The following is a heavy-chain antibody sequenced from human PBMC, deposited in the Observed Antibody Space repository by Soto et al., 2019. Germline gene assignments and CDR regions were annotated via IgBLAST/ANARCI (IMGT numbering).Heavy chain of an antibody. Sequence: GSLRLSCAASGFTFSNYDINWVRQAPGKGPEWISHISSSGGIIYYADSVKGRFTISRDNAKNSLYLQMNSLRGEDTAVYYCAREGSVSSSDYYAYYYGMDVWGQGTTVTVSS. V-gene: IGHV3-48*03. CDR3: AREGSVSSSDYYAYYYGMDV. J-gene: IGHJ6*02. D-gene: IGHD3-10*01. CDR1: GFTFSNYD. CDR2: ISSSGGII.